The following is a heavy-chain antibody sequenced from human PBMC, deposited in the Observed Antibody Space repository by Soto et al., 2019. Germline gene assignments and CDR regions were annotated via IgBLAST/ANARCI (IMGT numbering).Heavy chain of an antibody. CDR1: GGTFSSYA. D-gene: IGHD5-12*01. CDR3: ASGHYVDIVATITFDI. J-gene: IGHJ3*02. CDR2: IIPIFGTA. V-gene: IGHV1-69*06. Sequence: QVQLVQSGAEVKKPGSSVKVSCKASGGTFSSYAISWVRQAPGQGLEWMGGIIPIFGTANYAQKFQGRVTITEDKSTSTAYMELSSLRSDDTAVYYCASGHYVDIVATITFDIWGQGTMVTVSS.